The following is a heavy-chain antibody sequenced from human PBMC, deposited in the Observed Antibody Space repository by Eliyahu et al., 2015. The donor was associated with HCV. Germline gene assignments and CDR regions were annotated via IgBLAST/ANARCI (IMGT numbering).Heavy chain of an antibody. CDR2: ISYSGST. V-gene: IGHV4-59*01. Sequence: QVQLQESGPGLVKPSETLSLTCTVSGGSFSSYYWSWIRQPPGKGLEWIGYISYSGSTYYNPSLKSRVTISLDTSKNQFSLKLNSVTAADTAVYYCARGGSDSSGWPIDYWGQGTLVTVSS. CDR3: ARGGSDSSGWPIDY. J-gene: IGHJ4*02. D-gene: IGHD6-19*01. CDR1: GGSFSSYY.